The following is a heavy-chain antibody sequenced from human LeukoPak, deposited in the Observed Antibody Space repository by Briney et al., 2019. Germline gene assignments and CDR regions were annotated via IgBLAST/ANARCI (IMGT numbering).Heavy chain of an antibody. V-gene: IGHV1-8*01. CDR1: GYTFNSYA. D-gene: IGHD1-26*01. Sequence: ASEKFSCKASGYTFNSYAINRVRQATGQGLEWMGWMNPNSGNTGYAQKFQGRVTMTRNSSISTAYMELSILRSEDAAVYYCARGILWGSYGVSYYGMDVWGQGTTVTVSS. CDR3: ARGILWGSYGVSYYGMDV. J-gene: IGHJ6*02. CDR2: MNPNSGNT.